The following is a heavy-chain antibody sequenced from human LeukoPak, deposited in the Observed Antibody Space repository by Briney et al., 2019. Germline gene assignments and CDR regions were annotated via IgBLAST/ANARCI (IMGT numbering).Heavy chain of an antibody. D-gene: IGHD3-10*01. CDR3: TTRPGGITMVRGVLRTFDY. CDR2: IKSKTDGGTT. V-gene: IGHV3-15*01. Sequence: NPGGSLRLSCAASGFTFSNAWMSWVRQAPGKGLEWVGGIKSKTDGGTTDYAAPVKGRFTISRDDSKNTLNLQMNSLKTEDTAVYYCTTRPGGITMVRGVLRTFDYWGQGTLVTVSS. J-gene: IGHJ4*02. CDR1: GFTFSNAW.